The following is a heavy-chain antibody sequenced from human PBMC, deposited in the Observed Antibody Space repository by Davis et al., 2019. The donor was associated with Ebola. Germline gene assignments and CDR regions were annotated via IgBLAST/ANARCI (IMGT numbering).Heavy chain of an antibody. J-gene: IGHJ5*02. D-gene: IGHD3-16*01. Sequence: MPGGSLRLSCTVSGGSISSSSYHWGWIRQPPGKGLEWIGTIYYSGATYYNPSLKSRVSISVDTSKNQFSLKLSSVTAADTAVYYCARHTSRFDPWGQGTLVTVSS. V-gene: IGHV4-39*01. CDR1: GGSISSSSYH. CDR2: IYYSGAT. CDR3: ARHTSRFDP.